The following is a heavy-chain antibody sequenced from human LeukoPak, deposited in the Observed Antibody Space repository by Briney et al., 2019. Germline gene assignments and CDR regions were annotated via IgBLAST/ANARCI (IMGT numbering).Heavy chain of an antibody. CDR2: IKQDGSEK. D-gene: IGHD3-16*01. V-gene: IGHV3-7*01. Sequence: GGSLRLSCAASGFTFSSYWMSWVRQAPGKGLEWVANIKQDGSEKYYVDSVKGRFTISRDNAKNSLYLQMNSLRAEDTAVYYCARVTLPNYYYYYGMDVWGQGTTVTVSS. CDR1: GFTFSSYW. CDR3: ARVTLPNYYYYYGMDV. J-gene: IGHJ6*02.